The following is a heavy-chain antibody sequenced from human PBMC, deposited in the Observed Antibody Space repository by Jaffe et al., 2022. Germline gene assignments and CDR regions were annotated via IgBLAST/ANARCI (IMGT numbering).Heavy chain of an antibody. CDR3: ARGGKPGTHYIDS. CDR1: GFSFTSCA. D-gene: IGHD1-26*01. V-gene: IGHV3-30*02. CDR2: ILYDGSDK. Sequence: QVQLVESGGGVVQPGGSLRLSCATSGFSFTSCAMHWVRQAPGRGLEWLALILYDGSDKYRANSVKGRFTISRDISQNTLHLQMNSLTTEDTAVYYCARGGKPGTHYIDSWGQGTLVTVSS. J-gene: IGHJ4*02.